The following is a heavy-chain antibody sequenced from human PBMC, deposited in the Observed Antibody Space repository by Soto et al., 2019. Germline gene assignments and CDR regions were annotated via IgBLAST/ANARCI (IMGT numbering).Heavy chain of an antibody. V-gene: IGHV4-61*01. D-gene: IGHD4-17*01. CDR3: ARAPYGDYGLFDP. CDR1: GGSVSSGSYY. Sequence: SETLSLTCTVSGGSVSSGSYYWSWIRQPPGKGLEWIGYIYYSGSTNYNPSLKSRVTISVDTSKNQFSLKLSSVTAADTAVYYCARAPYGDYGLFDPWGQGTLVTVSS. J-gene: IGHJ5*02. CDR2: IYYSGST.